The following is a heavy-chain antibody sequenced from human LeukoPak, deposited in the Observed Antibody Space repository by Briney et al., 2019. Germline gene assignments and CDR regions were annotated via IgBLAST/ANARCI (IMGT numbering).Heavy chain of an antibody. Sequence: GGSLRLSCAASGFTFSSYAMHWVRQAPGKGLEWVAVISYDGSNKYYADSVKGRFTISRDNSKNTLYLQMNSLRAEDTAVYYCARDKSWIPGYWGQGTLVTVSS. CDR2: ISYDGSNK. J-gene: IGHJ4*02. D-gene: IGHD5-18*01. CDR3: ARDKSWIPGY. V-gene: IGHV3-30-3*01. CDR1: GFTFSSYA.